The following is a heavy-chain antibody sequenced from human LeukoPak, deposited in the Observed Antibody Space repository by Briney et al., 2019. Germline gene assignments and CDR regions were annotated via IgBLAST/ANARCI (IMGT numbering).Heavy chain of an antibody. CDR3: ARDSSGYYDTFFDY. Sequence: SQTLSLTCAISGDSVSSNSAAWNWVRQSPSKGLEWLGWIYYRSKWYNDYAVSVKSRITINPDTSKNQFSLQLNSVTPEDTAVYYCARDSSGYYDTFFDYWGQGTLVTVSS. CDR2: IYYRSKWYN. V-gene: IGHV6-1*01. J-gene: IGHJ4*02. CDR1: GDSVSSNSAA. D-gene: IGHD3-22*01.